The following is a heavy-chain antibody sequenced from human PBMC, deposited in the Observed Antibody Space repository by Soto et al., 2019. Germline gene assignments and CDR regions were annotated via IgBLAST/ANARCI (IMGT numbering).Heavy chain of an antibody. CDR2: ISSSSSYI. V-gene: IGHV3-21*01. D-gene: IGHD3-22*01. J-gene: IGHJ5*02. Sequence: GGSLRFAGAASGFTFGSNTMNWVRQAPGKGLEWVSSISSSSSYIYYADSVKGRFTISRDNAKNSLYLQMNSLRAEDTAVYYCARKYYYDSSGYFWFDPWGQGTLVTVSS. CDR3: ARKYYYDSSGYFWFDP. CDR1: GFTFGSNT.